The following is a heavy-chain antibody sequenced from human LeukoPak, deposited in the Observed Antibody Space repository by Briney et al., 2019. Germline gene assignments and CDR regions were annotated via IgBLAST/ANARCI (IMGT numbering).Heavy chain of an antibody. CDR2: IYPCDSDT. V-gene: IGHV5-51*01. CDR1: AYGSTTYW. D-gene: IGHD2-2*01. CDR3: ARRQGCSSTSSPPDS. J-gene: IGHJ4*02. Sequence: GAPLQFSSRASAYGSTTYWIGWVRSMPGQGLEWMGIIYPCDSDTRYSPSFQCQVTMSADKSINTAYPQWSSLKASDTAMYYCARRQGCSSTSSPPDSWGEGTPGTVSS.